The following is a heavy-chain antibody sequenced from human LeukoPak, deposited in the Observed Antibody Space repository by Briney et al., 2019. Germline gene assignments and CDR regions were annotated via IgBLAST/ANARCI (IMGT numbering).Heavy chain of an antibody. CDR2: INTNTGNP. V-gene: IGHV7-4-1*02. J-gene: IGHJ4*02. Sequence: GASVKVSCKASGYTFTSYAMNWVRQAPGQGLEWMGWINTNTGNPTYAQGFTGRFVFSLDTSVSTAYLQISSLKAEDTAVYYCARDVFTMVRGITRPFRDWGQGTLVTVSS. CDR3: ARDVFTMVRGITRPFRD. D-gene: IGHD3-10*01. CDR1: GYTFTSYA.